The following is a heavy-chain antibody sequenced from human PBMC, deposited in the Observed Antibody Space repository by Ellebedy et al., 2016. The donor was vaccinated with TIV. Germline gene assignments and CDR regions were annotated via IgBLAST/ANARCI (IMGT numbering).Heavy chain of an antibody. CDR1: GASIRSYS. D-gene: IGHD2-21*01. J-gene: IGHJ6*02. Sequence: SETLSLXCPVTGASIRSYSWSWIRQPAGKGLEWIGRIYTSGSSNYNPSLKSRLIMSTDTSKNQFSLRLSSVTAADTGVYYRVRGAYSYGLDVWGQGTTVTVSS. V-gene: IGHV4-4*07. CDR3: VRGAYSYGLDV. CDR2: IYTSGSS.